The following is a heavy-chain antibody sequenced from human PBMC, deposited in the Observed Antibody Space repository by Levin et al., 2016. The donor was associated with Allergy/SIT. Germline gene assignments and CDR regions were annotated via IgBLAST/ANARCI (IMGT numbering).Heavy chain of an antibody. CDR1: GFTFGDYA. V-gene: IGHV3-49*04. CDR3: TTDTTLVRVRGYYYYGMDA. D-gene: IGHD5-18*01. J-gene: IGHJ6*02. Sequence: GSLRLSCTGSGFTFGDYAMSWVRQAPGKGLEWVGLIRDKAYGGTTEYAASVKGRFTISREDSKSLAYLQMNSLKTEDTAVYYCTTDTTLVRVRGYYYYGMDAWGQGTTVTVSS. CDR2: IRDKAYGGTT.